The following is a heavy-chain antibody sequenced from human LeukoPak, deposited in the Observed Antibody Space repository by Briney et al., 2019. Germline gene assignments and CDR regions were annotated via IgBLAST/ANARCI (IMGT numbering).Heavy chain of an antibody. D-gene: IGHD2-2*01. CDR3: ASIVVVPAAMRRSGYYYMDV. J-gene: IGHJ6*03. CDR1: GYTFTSYG. Sequence: ASVKVSCKASGYTFTSYGINWVRQATGQGLEWMGWMNPNSGNTGYAQKFQGRVTITRNNSISTAYMELSSLRSEDTALYYCASIVVVPAAMRRSGYYYMDVWGKGTTVTVSS. V-gene: IGHV1-8*03. CDR2: MNPNSGNT.